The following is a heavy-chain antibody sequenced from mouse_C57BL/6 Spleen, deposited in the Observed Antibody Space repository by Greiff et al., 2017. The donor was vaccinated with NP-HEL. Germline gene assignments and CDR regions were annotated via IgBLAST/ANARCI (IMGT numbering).Heavy chain of an antibody. CDR1: GYTFTRYW. V-gene: IGHV1-59*01. CDR2: IDPSDSYT. CDR3: ARNDGYYEWGFAY. J-gene: IGHJ3*01. Sequence: VQLQQPGAELVRPGTSVTLSCKASGYTFTRYWMHWVKQRPGQGLEWIGVIDPSDSYTNYNQKFKGKATLTVDTSSSTAYMQLSSLTSEDSAVYYCARNDGYYEWGFAYWGQGTLVTVSA. D-gene: IGHD2-3*01.